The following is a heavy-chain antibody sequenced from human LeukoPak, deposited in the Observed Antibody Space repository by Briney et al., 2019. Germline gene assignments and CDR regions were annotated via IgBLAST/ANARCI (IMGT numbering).Heavy chain of an antibody. V-gene: IGHV3-30*18. CDR1: GFTFSSYG. Sequence: HPGRSLRLSCAASGFTFSSYGMHWVRQAPGKGLEWVAVISYDGSNKYYADSVKGRFTISRDNSKNTLYLQMNSLRAEDTAVYYCAKDQNDYHIVVVNYFDYWGQGTLVTVSS. CDR2: ISYDGSNK. J-gene: IGHJ4*02. D-gene: IGHD2-21*01. CDR3: AKDQNDYHIVVVNYFDY.